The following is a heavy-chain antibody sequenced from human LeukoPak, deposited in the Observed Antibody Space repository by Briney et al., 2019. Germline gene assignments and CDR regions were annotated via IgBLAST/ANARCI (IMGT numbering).Heavy chain of an antibody. CDR1: GGSIDYYY. V-gene: IGHV4-4*07. D-gene: IGHD2-15*01. CDR2: IYTSGDT. Sequence: PSETLSLTCTVSGGSIDYYYWAWIRQPAGKGLERIGRIYTSGDTNYNPSLESRVTISLDKSKSQFSLRLSSVTAADTAVYYCARDGNGSRAFDYWGQGTLVTVFS. CDR3: ARDGNGSRAFDY. J-gene: IGHJ4*02.